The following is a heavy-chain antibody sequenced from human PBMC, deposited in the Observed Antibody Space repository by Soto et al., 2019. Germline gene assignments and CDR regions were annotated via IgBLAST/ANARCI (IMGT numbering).Heavy chain of an antibody. CDR2: ISWNSRSI. J-gene: IGHJ2*01. CDR1: GFTFDDYA. D-gene: IGHD3-10*01. CDR3: TKDLKSMAYCYFDL. Sequence: EVQLVESGGGLVQPGRSLRLSCAASGFTFDDYAMHWVRLVPGKGLEWVSVISWNSRSIGYADSVKGRFIISRDNVKNSLYLQMHSLRTEDTSFYYCTKDLKSMAYCYFDLWGRGTLVTVSS. V-gene: IGHV3-9*01.